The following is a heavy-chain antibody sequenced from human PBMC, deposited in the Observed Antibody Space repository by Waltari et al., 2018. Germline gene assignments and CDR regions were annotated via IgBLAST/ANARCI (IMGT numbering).Heavy chain of an antibody. Sequence: EVQLVQSGAEVQKPGESLKISCKASGSRFSSDWIVWVRQMPGTGLEWLGMMYPGDSDTRYSPSFEGQVTISADKFINTAYLMLKSLKTSDTAMYYCAKGGIPNWFDPWGQGTLVTVSS. CDR2: MYPGDSDT. CDR3: AKGGIPNWFDP. CDR1: GSRFSSDW. D-gene: IGHD6-25*01. J-gene: IGHJ5*02. V-gene: IGHV5-51*01.